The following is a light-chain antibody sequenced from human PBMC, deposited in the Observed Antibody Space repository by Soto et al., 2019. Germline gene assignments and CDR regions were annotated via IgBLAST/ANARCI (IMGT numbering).Light chain of an antibody. J-gene: IGKJ1*01. CDR1: QSISSW. Sequence: DIQMTQSPSTLSASVGDRVTITCRASQSISSWLAWYQQKPGKAPKLLIYKASSLESGVPSRFSGSGSGTEFTITIRSLQPDDFATYYCQQYNSYTRTFGQGNKVEIK. CDR2: KAS. V-gene: IGKV1-5*03. CDR3: QQYNSYTRT.